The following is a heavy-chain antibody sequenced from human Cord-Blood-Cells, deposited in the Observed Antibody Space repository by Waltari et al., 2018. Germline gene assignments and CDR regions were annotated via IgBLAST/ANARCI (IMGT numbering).Heavy chain of an antibody. J-gene: IGHJ1*01. CDR2: INHSGST. CDR3: ARSRARFLEWLPSPEYFQH. CDR1: GGSFSGYY. D-gene: IGHD3-3*01. V-gene: IGHV4-34*01. Sequence: QVQLQQWGAGLLKPSETLSLTCAVYGGSFSGYYWSWIRQPPGKGLEWIGEINHSGSTNHNPSLKRQGTISVDTSKNQFSLKLSSVTAADTAVYYCARSRARFLEWLPSPEYFQHWGQGTLVTVSS.